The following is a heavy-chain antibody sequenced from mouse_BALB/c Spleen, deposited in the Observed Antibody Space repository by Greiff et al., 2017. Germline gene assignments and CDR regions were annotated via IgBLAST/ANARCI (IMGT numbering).Heavy chain of an antibody. CDR2: ISSGSSTI. D-gene: IGHD1-2*01. Sequence: EVMLVESGGGLVQPGGSRKLSCAASGFTFSSFGMHWVRQAPEKGLEWVAYISSGSSTIYYADTVKGRFTISRDNPKNTLFLQMTSLRSEDTAMYYCARGITTATSYAMDYWGQGTSVTVSS. J-gene: IGHJ4*01. CDR1: GFTFSSFG. V-gene: IGHV5-17*02. CDR3: ARGITTATSYAMDY.